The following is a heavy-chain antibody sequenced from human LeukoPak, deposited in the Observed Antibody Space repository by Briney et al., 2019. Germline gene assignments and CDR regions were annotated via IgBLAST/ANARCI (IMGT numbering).Heavy chain of an antibody. CDR1: GGSVSSGSYY. J-gene: IGHJ3*02. CDR3: ARGPYYYDSSGSIQDI. D-gene: IGHD3-22*01. Sequence: SETLSLTCTVSGGSVSSGSYYWSWIRQPPGKGLEWIGYIYYSGSTNYNPSLKSRVTISVDTSKNQFSLKLSSVTAADTAVYYCARGPYYYDSSGSIQDIWGQGTMVTVSS. CDR2: IYYSGST. V-gene: IGHV4-61*01.